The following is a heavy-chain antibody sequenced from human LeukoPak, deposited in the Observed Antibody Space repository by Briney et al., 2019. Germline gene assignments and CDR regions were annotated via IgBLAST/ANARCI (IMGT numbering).Heavy chain of an antibody. CDR2: IIPIFGTA. CDR3: ARGELLESSCYSY. CDR1: GGTFSSYA. V-gene: IGHV1-69*05. Sequence: GASVKVSCKASGGTFSSYAISWVRQAPGQGLEWMGRIIPIFGTANYAQKFQGRVTITTDESTSTAYMELSSLRSDDTAVYYCARGELLESSCYSYWGQGTLVTVSS. D-gene: IGHD2-15*01. J-gene: IGHJ4*02.